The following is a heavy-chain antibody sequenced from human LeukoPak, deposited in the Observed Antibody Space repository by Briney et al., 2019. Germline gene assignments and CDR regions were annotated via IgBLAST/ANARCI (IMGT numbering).Heavy chain of an antibody. CDR1: GGSISSYY. V-gene: IGHV4-59*01. Sequence: SETLSLTCPVSGGSISSYYWSWIRQPPGKGLEWIGYIYYSGSTNYNPSLKSRVTISVDTSRNQFSLKLSSVTAADTAVYYCARGGTVRNGMDVWGQGTTVTVSS. CDR3: ARGGTVRNGMDV. J-gene: IGHJ6*02. D-gene: IGHD1-26*01. CDR2: IYYSGST.